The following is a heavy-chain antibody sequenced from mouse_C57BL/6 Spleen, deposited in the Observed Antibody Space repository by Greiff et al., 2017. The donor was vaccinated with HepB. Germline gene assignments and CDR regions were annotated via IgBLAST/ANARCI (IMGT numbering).Heavy chain of an antibody. J-gene: IGHJ3*01. Sequence: QVQLKESGAELVKPGASVKISCKASGYAFSSYWMNWVKQRPGKGLEWIGQIYPGDGDTNYNGKFKGKATLTADKSSSTAYMQLSSLTSEDSAVYFCARGYYDYGDFAYWGQGTLVTVSA. CDR3: ARGYYDYGDFAY. CDR2: IYPGDGDT. CDR1: GYAFSSYW. D-gene: IGHD2-4*01. V-gene: IGHV1-80*01.